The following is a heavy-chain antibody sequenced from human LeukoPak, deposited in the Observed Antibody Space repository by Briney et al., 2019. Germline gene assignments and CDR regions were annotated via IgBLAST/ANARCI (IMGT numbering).Heavy chain of an antibody. CDR1: GYSISSGYY. CDR2: IYHSGST. CDR3: ARHISSTSSDWFDP. Sequence: SETLSLTCAVSGYSISSGYYCGWIRQPPGKGLEWIGSIYHSGSTYYNPSLKSRVTISVDTSKNQFSLKLSSVTAADTAVYYCARHISSTSSDWFDPWGQGTLVTVSS. J-gene: IGHJ5*02. D-gene: IGHD2-2*01. V-gene: IGHV4-38-2*01.